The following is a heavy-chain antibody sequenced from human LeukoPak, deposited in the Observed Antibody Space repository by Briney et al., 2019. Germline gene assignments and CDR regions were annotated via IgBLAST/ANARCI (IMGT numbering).Heavy chain of an antibody. J-gene: IGHJ4*02. CDR2: IKQDGSEK. CDR1: GFTFSSYW. CDR3: ARDLHYYDFWSGYSFYFDY. Sequence: PGGSLRLSCAASGFTFSSYWMSWVRQAPGKGLEWVANIKQDGSEKYYVDSVKGRLTISRDNAKNSLYLQMNSLRAEDTAVYYCARDLHYYDFWSGYSFYFDYWGQGTLVTVSS. V-gene: IGHV3-7*01. D-gene: IGHD3-3*01.